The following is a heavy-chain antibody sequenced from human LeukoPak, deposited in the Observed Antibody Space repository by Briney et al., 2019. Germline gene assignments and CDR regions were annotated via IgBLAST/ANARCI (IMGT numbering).Heavy chain of an antibody. V-gene: IGHV3-48*03. Sequence: GGSLRLSCAASGFTFSGYEMNWVRQAPGKGLEWVSYISISGSTIYYADSVKGRFTISRDNAKNSLYLQMNSLRAEDTAVYYCARDSGGYSYVNWFDPWGQGNLVTVSS. CDR1: GFTFSGYE. D-gene: IGHD5-18*01. CDR2: ISISGSTI. CDR3: ARDSGGYSYVNWFDP. J-gene: IGHJ5*02.